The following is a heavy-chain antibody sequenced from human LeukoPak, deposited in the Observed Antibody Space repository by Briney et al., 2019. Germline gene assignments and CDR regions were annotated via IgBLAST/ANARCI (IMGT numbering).Heavy chain of an antibody. CDR1: GFTFSSYS. J-gene: IGHJ6*03. CDR3: ARVSIAAAGTDYYYYMDV. D-gene: IGHD6-13*01. V-gene: IGHV3-21*01. CDR2: ISSSSSYI. Sequence: GGSLRLSCAASGFTFSSYSMNWVRQAPGKGLEWVSSISSSSSYIYYADSVKGRFTISRDNAKNSLYLQMNSLRAEDTAVYYCARVSIAAAGTDYYYYMDVWGKGTTVTVSS.